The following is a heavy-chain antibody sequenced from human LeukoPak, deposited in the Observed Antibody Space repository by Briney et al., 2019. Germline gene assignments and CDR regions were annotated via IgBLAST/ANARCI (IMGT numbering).Heavy chain of an antibody. J-gene: IGHJ6*03. Sequence: GGSLRLSCVASGFTVSSNYMSWVRQAPGKGLEWVSVIYSSGSTYYADSVKGRFTISRDNSKNTLYPQMNSLRAEDTAVYYCASGSGSYRTPYYYMDVWGTGTTVTVSS. D-gene: IGHD3-10*01. CDR3: ASGSGSYRTPYYYMDV. CDR1: GFTVSSNY. V-gene: IGHV3-53*01. CDR2: IYSSGST.